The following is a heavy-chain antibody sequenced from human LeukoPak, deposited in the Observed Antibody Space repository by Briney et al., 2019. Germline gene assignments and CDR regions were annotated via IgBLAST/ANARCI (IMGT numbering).Heavy chain of an antibody. CDR1: GYTFTSYY. D-gene: IGHD6-13*01. CDR3: ARGRISSSWFYYFDY. CDR2: INPSGGST. V-gene: IGHV1-46*01. Sequence: ASVKVSCKASGYTFTSYYMHWVRQTPGQGLEWMGIINPSGGSTSYAQKFQGRVTMPRDTSTSTVYMELSSLRSEDTAVYYCARGRISSSWFYYFDYWGQGTLVTVSS. J-gene: IGHJ4*02.